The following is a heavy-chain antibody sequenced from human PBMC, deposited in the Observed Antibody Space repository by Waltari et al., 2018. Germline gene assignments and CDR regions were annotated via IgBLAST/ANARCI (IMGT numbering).Heavy chain of an antibody. CDR2: IKQDGSEK. J-gene: IGHJ4*02. D-gene: IGHD3-3*01. Sequence: EVQLVESGGGLVQPGGSLRLSCAASGFTFSSYWMSWVRQAPGKGLEWVANIKQDGSEKYYVDSVKGRFTISRDNAKNSLYLQMNSLRAEDTAVYYCARALLRFLEYYFDYWGQGTLVTVSS. CDR3: ARALLRFLEYYFDY. CDR1: GFTFSSYW. V-gene: IGHV3-7*01.